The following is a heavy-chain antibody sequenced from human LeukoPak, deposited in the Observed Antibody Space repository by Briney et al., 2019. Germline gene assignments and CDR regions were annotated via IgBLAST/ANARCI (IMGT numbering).Heavy chain of an antibody. CDR3: ANLPYTAMHFDY. CDR1: GFTFSSYA. V-gene: IGHV3-23*01. Sequence: PGGSLRLSCAASGFTFSSYAMSWVRQAPGKGLEGVSAISGSGSSTYYADSVKGRFTISRDNSKNTLYLQMNSLRAEDTAVYYCANLPYTAMHFDYWGQGTLVTVSS. J-gene: IGHJ4*02. D-gene: IGHD5-18*01. CDR2: ISGSGSST.